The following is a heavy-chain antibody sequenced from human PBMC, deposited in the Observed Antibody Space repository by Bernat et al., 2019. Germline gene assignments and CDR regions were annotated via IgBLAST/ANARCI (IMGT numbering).Heavy chain of an antibody. CDR1: GGTFSSYT. CDR2: IIPILGIA. Sequence: QVQLVQSGAEVKKPGSSVKVSCKASGGTFSSYTISWVRQAPGQGLEWMGRIIPILGIANYAQKFQGRVTITADKSTSTAYMELSSLRSEDTAVYYCARAVRRGSYSGSYLPIYYYYGMDVWGQGTTVTVSS. J-gene: IGHJ6*02. CDR3: ARAVRRGSYSGSYLPIYYYYGMDV. D-gene: IGHD1-26*01. V-gene: IGHV1-69*02.